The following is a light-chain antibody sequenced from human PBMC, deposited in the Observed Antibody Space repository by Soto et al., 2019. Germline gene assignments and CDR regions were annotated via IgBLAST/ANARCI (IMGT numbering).Light chain of an antibody. CDR3: QQYDSSPWT. V-gene: IGKV3-20*01. Sequence: EIVLTQSPGTLSLSPGERATLSCRASQSVSSSFLAWYQQSPGQPPRLLIYGASNRAAGIPDRFSGGGSGTDFTLTISRLEPEDFAVYYCQQYDSSPWTFGQGTKVEIK. CDR2: GAS. J-gene: IGKJ1*01. CDR1: QSVSSSF.